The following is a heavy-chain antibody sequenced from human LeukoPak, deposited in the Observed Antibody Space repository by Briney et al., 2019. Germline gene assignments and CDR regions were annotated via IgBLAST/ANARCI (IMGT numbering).Heavy chain of an antibody. Sequence: GGSLRLSCAASGFTFDDYAMHWVRQAPGKGLEWVSGISWNSGRIGYADSVKGRFTISRDNAKNSLYLQMNSLRAEDMALYYCAKGMITFGGVIVAIFDYWGQGTLVTVSS. CDR1: GFTFDDYA. J-gene: IGHJ4*02. V-gene: IGHV3-9*03. CDR3: AKGMITFGGVIVAIFDY. CDR2: ISWNSGRI. D-gene: IGHD3-16*02.